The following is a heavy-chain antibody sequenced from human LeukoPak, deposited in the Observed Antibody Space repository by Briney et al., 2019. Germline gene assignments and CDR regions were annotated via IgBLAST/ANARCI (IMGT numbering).Heavy chain of an antibody. Sequence: SVKVSCKASGGTFSSYAISWVRQAPGQGLEWMGRIIPIFGIANYAQKFQGRVTTTADKSTSTAYMELSSLRSEDTAVYYCARDHYYDSSGYYSWFDPWGQGTLVTVSS. CDR1: GGTFSSYA. J-gene: IGHJ5*02. D-gene: IGHD3-22*01. CDR3: ARDHYYDSSGYYSWFDP. CDR2: IIPIFGIA. V-gene: IGHV1-69*04.